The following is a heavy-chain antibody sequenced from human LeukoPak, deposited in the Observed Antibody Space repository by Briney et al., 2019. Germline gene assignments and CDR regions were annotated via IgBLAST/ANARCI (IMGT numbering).Heavy chain of an antibody. CDR3: ARDSLYCTNGVCSFFDY. CDR2: IIPIFGTA. CDR1: GGTFSSYA. D-gene: IGHD2-8*01. V-gene: IGHV1-69*13. J-gene: IGHJ4*02. Sequence: SVKVSCKASGGTFSSYAISWVRQAPGQGLEWMGVIIPIFGTANYAQKFQGRVTITADESTSTAYMELSSLRSEDTAVYYCARDSLYCTNGVCSFFDYWGQGTLVTVSS.